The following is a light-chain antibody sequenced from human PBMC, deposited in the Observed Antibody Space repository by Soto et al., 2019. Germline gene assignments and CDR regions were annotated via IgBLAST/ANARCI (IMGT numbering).Light chain of an antibody. CDR3: QQYYSSPLT. CDR2: WAS. J-gene: IGKJ4*01. CDR1: QSVLYTSNNKNY. V-gene: IGKV4-1*01. Sequence: DIVMTQSPDSLPVSLVESATINFKSSQSVLYTSNNKNYLAWYQQKPGQPPKLLIYWASTRESGVPDRFGGSGSGTDFTLTISSLQAEDVAVYYCQQYYSSPLTFGGGTKVDIK.